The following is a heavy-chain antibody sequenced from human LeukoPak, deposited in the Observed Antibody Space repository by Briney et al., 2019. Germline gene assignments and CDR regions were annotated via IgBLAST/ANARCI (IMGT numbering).Heavy chain of an antibody. J-gene: IGHJ4*02. Sequence: PGGSLRLSCAASGFSFSDHEMNWVRQAPGKGLEWVSYLSSSGNAYYADSVKGRFTISRDNSKNSLYLQMTSLRAEDTAVYYCASGRGSYSPDSWGQGTLVTVSS. D-gene: IGHD1-26*01. CDR2: LSSSGNA. V-gene: IGHV3-48*03. CDR3: ASGRGSYSPDS. CDR1: GFSFSDHE.